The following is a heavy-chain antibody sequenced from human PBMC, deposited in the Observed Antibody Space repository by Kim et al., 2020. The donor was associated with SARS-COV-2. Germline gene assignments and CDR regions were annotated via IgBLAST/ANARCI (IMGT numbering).Heavy chain of an antibody. CDR1: GFTFRSYE. CDR2: ISGSGSSK. D-gene: IGHD3-22*01. J-gene: IGHJ3*02. Sequence: GGSLRLSCAASGFTFRSYEMNWVRQAPGKGLEWVSDISGSGSSKYYADSVKGRFTISRDNAKDSLYLQMNGLRAEDTAVYYCAREVVVSPDAFDIWGQGTMVTVSS. V-gene: IGHV3-48*03. CDR3: AREVVVSPDAFDI.